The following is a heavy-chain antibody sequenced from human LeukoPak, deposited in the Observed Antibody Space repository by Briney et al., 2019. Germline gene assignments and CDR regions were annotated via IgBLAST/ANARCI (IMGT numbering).Heavy chain of an antibody. V-gene: IGHV4-59*01. CDR1: GGSISSYY. D-gene: IGHD1-7*01. Sequence: SETLSLTCTVSGGSISSYYWSWIRQPPGKGLEWIGYIYYSGSTNYNPSLKSRVTISVDTPKNQFSLKLSSVTAADTAVYYCARDNWNYGSSMDVWGQGTTVTVSS. CDR2: IYYSGST. CDR3: ARDNWNYGSSMDV. J-gene: IGHJ6*02.